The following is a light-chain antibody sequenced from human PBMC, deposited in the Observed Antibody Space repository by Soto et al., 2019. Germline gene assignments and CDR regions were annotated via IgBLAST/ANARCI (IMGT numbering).Light chain of an antibody. CDR2: GAS. Sequence: EIQLTHSPSFLSASVGCAVTITFRSVQCISXYLAWYQQKPGKAPKNLIYGASTLQSGVPSRFSGSGSGTEFTLTISSLQSEDFGVYYCQQNKDWPGTFGQGTKVDIK. J-gene: IGKJ1*01. CDR1: QCISXY. V-gene: IGKV1-9*01. CDR3: QQNKDWPGT.